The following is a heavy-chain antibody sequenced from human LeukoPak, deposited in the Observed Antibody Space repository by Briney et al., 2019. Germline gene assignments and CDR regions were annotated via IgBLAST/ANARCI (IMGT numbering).Heavy chain of an antibody. CDR1: GFTFSGYE. V-gene: IGHV3-48*03. CDR3: ARDLATTFGFGY. J-gene: IGHJ4*02. Sequence: PGGSLRLSCAASGFTFSGYEMNSVRQAPGKGLEWISYISVSGSTIYYADSVKGRFTISRDKAKNSLNLQMNSLRAEDTAVYYCARDLATTFGFGYCGEGTLVTVSA. CDR2: ISVSGSTI. D-gene: IGHD3-10*01.